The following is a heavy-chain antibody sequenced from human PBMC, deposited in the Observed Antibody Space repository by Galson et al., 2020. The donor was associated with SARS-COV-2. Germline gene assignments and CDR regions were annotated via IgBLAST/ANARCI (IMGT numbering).Heavy chain of an antibody. D-gene: IGHD2-8*02. CDR2: ISAQTGNT. V-gene: IGHV1-18*01. CDR1: GYTFSSYG. CDR3: ARDRLGYCTGGVCYRSDY. Sequence: ASVPVSCKASGYTFSSYGVSWARQAPGQGLEWMGWISAQTGNTNYAQNLQGRVTLTTDKSTSTAYMELRSLRSDDTAVYYCARDRLGYCTGGVCYRSDYWGQGTLVTVSS. J-gene: IGHJ4*02.